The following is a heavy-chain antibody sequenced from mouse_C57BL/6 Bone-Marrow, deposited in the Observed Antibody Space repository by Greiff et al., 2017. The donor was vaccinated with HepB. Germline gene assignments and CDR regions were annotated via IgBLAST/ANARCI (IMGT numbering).Heavy chain of an antibody. D-gene: IGHD1-1*01. V-gene: IGHV3-6*01. Sequence: VQLLQSGPGLVKPSPSLSLTCSVTGYSITSGYYWTWIRQFQGNKLEWMGYISYDGGNNYNPSLKTRISMTRDTSENPFFLKLISVTTEDTATYYCARDYYGSSYQFAYWGQGTPVTVSA. CDR3: ARDYYGSSYQFAY. J-gene: IGHJ3*01. CDR1: GYSITSGYY. CDR2: ISYDGGN.